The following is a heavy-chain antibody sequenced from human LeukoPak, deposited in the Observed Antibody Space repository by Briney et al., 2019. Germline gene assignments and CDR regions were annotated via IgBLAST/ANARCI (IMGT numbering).Heavy chain of an antibody. CDR3: ARSVGSSIDP. D-gene: IGHD1-26*01. Sequence: SSETLSLTCTVSGGSISSSNYYWAWIRQPPGQGLEWIGSIYYRGNAYYNPSLKSRVTISVDTTKNQFSLKLSSVTAADTAVYYCARSVGSSIDPWGQGTLVTVSS. CDR1: GGSISSSNYY. V-gene: IGHV4-39*07. CDR2: IYYRGNA. J-gene: IGHJ5*02.